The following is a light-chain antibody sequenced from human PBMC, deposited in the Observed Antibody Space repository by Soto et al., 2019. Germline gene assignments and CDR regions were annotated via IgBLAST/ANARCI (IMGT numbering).Light chain of an antibody. Sequence: QLVLTQPPSVSGAPGQRVTISCTGSSSNIGAGYDVHWYQQLPGTAPKLLIYANTNRPSGVPDRFSGSKSGASASLAITGLQAEDEADYYCQSYDSSLSGSGVFGGGTKVTVL. J-gene: IGLJ3*02. CDR3: QSYDSSLSGSGV. CDR2: ANT. V-gene: IGLV1-40*01. CDR1: SSNIGAGYD.